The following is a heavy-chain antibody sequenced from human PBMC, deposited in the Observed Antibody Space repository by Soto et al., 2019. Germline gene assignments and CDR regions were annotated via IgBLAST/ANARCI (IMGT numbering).Heavy chain of an antibody. D-gene: IGHD5-18*01. CDR2: ISGSGGST. V-gene: IGHV3-23*01. CDR1: GFTFSSYA. CDR3: AKWTSAMAIYYYYGMDV. Sequence: PGGSLRLSCAASGFTFSSYAMSWVRQAPGKGLEWVSAISGSGGSTYYADSVKGRFTISRDNSKNTLYLQMNSLRAEDTAVYYCAKWTSAMAIYYYYGMDVWGQGTTVTVS. J-gene: IGHJ6*02.